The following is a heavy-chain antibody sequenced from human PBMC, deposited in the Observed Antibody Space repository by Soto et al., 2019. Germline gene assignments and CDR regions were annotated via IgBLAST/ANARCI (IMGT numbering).Heavy chain of an antibody. CDR2: IYHSGST. CDR3: ARGILIYYDSSGNLDAFDI. Sequence: PSETLSLTCAVSGGSISSGGYSWSWIRQPPGKGLEWIGYIYHSGSTYYNPSLKSRVTISVDRSKNQFSLKLSSVTAADTAVYYCARGILIYYDSSGNLDAFDIWGQGTMVTVSS. V-gene: IGHV4-30-2*01. D-gene: IGHD3-22*01. CDR1: GGSISSGGYS. J-gene: IGHJ3*02.